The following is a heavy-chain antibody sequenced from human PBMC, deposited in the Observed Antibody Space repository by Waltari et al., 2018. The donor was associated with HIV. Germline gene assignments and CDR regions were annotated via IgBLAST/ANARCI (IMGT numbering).Heavy chain of an antibody. D-gene: IGHD2-15*01. J-gene: IGHJ6*02. CDR2: IYFNGNT. CDR3: ARGPIMTPGNFYNGFDV. Sequence: QVQLQESGPGLVKPSETLSLTCSVSGGSITNPYLSWIRQSPEQGLEWIGYIYFNGNTNYNSSLKSRVTMSADTSKNQISLKLSSVTAADSAKYYCARGPIMTPGNFYNGFDVWGRGTTVTVS. V-gene: IGHV4-59*11. CDR1: GGSITNPY.